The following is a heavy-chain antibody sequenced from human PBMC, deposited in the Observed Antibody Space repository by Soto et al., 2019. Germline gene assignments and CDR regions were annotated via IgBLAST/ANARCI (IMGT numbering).Heavy chain of an antibody. CDR1: GGIFDIFS. CDR2: IIPIFGTA. Sequence: QVQLVQSGAEVKKTGSSVKVSCQASGGIFDIFSISLVRQAPGQGLEWMGGIIPIFGTAEYSQKFQGRVTITADESTSTSYMELSSLRFEDTAVYYCAKENRDDDSGWYSSTDWFDPWGQGTLVTVSS. J-gene: IGHJ5*02. CDR3: AKENRDDDSGWYSSTDWFDP. D-gene: IGHD6-19*01. V-gene: IGHV1-69*01.